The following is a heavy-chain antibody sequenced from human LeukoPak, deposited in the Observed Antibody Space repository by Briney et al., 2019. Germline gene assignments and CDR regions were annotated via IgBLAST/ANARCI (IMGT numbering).Heavy chain of an antibody. D-gene: IGHD3-22*01. Sequence: PGESLKISCKGSGYSFTNYWIGWVRQMPGKGLEWMGIIYPGDSDARYSPSFEGQVTMSADKSINTAYLQWRSLKASDTAMYFCARCNRIGFYQNLEHWGQGTLVTVSS. J-gene: IGHJ4*02. CDR2: IYPGDSDA. CDR3: ARCNRIGFYQNLEH. V-gene: IGHV5-51*01. CDR1: GYSFTNYW.